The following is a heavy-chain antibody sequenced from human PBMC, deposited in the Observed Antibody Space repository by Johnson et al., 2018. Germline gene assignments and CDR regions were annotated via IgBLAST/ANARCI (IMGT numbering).Heavy chain of an antibody. CDR3: AKELSYKYYGGGDCPDAFDI. Sequence: QVQLVESGGGVVQPGMSLRLSCAASGFTFSSYGMHWVRQAPGKGLEWVAVISYDGSNKYYADSVKGRFTFSRDNSKNTLYLQMNSLRAEDTAVYYCAKELSYKYYGGGDCPDAFDIWGQGTMVTVSS. CDR1: GFTFSSYG. V-gene: IGHV3-30*18. J-gene: IGHJ3*02. CDR2: ISYDGSNK. D-gene: IGHD2-21*02.